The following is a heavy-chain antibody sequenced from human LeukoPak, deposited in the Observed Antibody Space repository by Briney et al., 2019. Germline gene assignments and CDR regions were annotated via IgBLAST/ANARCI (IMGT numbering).Heavy chain of an antibody. V-gene: IGHV4-4*02. CDR3: ARVQSEPDYGMDV. CDR1: GGSISSSNW. J-gene: IGHJ6*02. Sequence: SGTLSLTCAVSGGSISSSNWWSWVRQPPGKGLEWIGEIYHSGSTNYNPSLKSRVTISVDKSKNQFSLKLSSVTAADTAVYYCARVQSEPDYGMDVWGQGTTVIVSS. CDR2: IYHSGST. D-gene: IGHD1-26*01.